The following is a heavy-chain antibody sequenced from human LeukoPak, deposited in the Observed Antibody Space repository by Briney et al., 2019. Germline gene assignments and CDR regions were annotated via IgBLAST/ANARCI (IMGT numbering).Heavy chain of an antibody. CDR3: ARAGTVTEYYYYYYMDV. D-gene: IGHD5-18*01. CDR2: IKQDGSEK. CDR1: GFTFSNYW. Sequence: GSLRLSCAASGFTFSNYWMSWVRQAPGKGLQWVANIKQDGSEKYFVDSLKGRSTIYRDNAENSLYLQISSLRPEDTAVYYCARAGTVTEYYYYYYMDVWGKGTTVTVSS. V-gene: IGHV3-7*01. J-gene: IGHJ6*03.